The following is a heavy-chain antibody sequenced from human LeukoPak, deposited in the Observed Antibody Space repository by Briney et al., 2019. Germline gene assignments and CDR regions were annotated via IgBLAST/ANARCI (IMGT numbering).Heavy chain of an antibody. J-gene: IGHJ4*02. CDR2: IKQEGSEK. D-gene: IGHD2-8*02. V-gene: IGHV3-7*04. CDR1: GFTFSNHW. CDR3: VRGTGY. Sequence: PGGSLRLSCVASGFTFSNHWMNWVRQAPGKGLECVANIKQEGSEKKYVDSVKGRYTISRDNAKNSLYLQMNSLRVEDTAVFYCVRGTGYWREGTVVTVSS.